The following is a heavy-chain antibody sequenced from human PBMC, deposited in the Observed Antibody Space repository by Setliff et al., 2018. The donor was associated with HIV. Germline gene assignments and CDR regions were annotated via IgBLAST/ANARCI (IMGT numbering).Heavy chain of an antibody. CDR2: IYHSGSA. CDR3: AREMEWELSAEDFQH. D-gene: IGHD1-26*01. J-gene: IGHJ1*01. Sequence: SETLSLTCAVSGGSISSSNWWSWVRQPPGKGLEWIGEIYHSGSANYNPSLKSRVTISVDTSKNQFSLKLSSVTAADTAVYYCAREMEWELSAEDFQHWGQGTLVTVSS. CDR1: GGSISSSNW. V-gene: IGHV4-4*02.